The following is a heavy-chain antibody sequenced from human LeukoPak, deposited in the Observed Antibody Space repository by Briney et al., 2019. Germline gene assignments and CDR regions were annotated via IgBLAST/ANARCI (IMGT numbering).Heavy chain of an antibody. J-gene: IGHJ2*01. D-gene: IGHD1-1*01. CDR1: GGSFSGYY. CDR2: INHSGST. Sequence: SETLSLTCAVYGGSFSGYYWSWIRQPPGKGLEWIGEINHSGSTNYDPSLKSRVTISVDTSKNQFSLKLSSVTAADTAVYYCARVEGAVQLWYFDLWGRGTLVTVSP. CDR3: ARVEGAVQLWYFDL. V-gene: IGHV4-34*01.